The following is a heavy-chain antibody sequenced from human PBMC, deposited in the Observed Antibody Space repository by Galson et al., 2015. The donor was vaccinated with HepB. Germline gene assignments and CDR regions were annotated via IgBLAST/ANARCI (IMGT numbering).Heavy chain of an antibody. Sequence: TLSLTCAVYGGSFSGYYWSWIRQPPGKGLEWIGEINHSGSTNYSPSLKSRITISVDTSKNQFSLKLSSVTAADTAVYYCARGRYDSSGYYYPGRGYFQHWGQGTLVTVSS. CDR3: ARGRYDSSGYYYPGRGYFQH. CDR2: INHSGST. D-gene: IGHD3-22*01. V-gene: IGHV4-34*01. J-gene: IGHJ1*01. CDR1: GGSFSGYY.